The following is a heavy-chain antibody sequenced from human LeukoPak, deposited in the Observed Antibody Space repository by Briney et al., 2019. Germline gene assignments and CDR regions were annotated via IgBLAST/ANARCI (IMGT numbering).Heavy chain of an antibody. CDR3: ARAVRRGYYFDY. D-gene: IGHD3-10*01. V-gene: IGHV4-31*03. Sequence: SETLSLTCTVSGGSISSGGYYWSWIRQHPGKGLEWIGYIYYSGSTYYNPSLKSRVTISVDTSKNQSSLKLSSVTAADTAVYYCARAVRRGYYFDYWGQGTLVTVSS. CDR1: GGSISSGGYY. J-gene: IGHJ4*02. CDR2: IYYSGST.